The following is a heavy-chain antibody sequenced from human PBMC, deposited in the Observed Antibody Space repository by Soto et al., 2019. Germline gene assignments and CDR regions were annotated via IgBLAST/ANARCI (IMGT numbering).Heavy chain of an antibody. CDR3: ARGITLPTPLDY. Sequence: QVQLVQSGAEEKKPGASVKVSCKASGYTFTSYAMHWVREAPGQRLEWMGWINAGNGNTKYSQKFQGRVTITRDTSASTAYMELSSLRSEDTAVYYCARGITLPTPLDYWGQGTLVTVSS. V-gene: IGHV1-3*05. CDR1: GYTFTSYA. D-gene: IGHD1-20*01. J-gene: IGHJ4*02. CDR2: INAGNGNT.